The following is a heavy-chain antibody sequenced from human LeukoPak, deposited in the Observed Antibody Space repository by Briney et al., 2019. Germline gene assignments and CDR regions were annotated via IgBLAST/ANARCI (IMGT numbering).Heavy chain of an antibody. CDR2: INTDGSST. Sequence: PGESLRLSCAASGFTFSSYYIHWVRQAPGKGLVWVSRINTDGSSTAYADSVKGRFTISRDNAENTLYLQMNSLRAEDTAVYFCARVGGSSDFAYWGQGTLVTVSS. CDR1: GFTFSSYY. D-gene: IGHD6-6*01. CDR3: ARVGGSSDFAY. J-gene: IGHJ4*02. V-gene: IGHV3-74*01.